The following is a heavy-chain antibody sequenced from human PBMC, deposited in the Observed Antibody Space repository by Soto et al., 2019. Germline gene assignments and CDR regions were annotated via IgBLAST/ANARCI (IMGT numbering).Heavy chain of an antibody. CDR3: ASSIC. CDR2: IWYDGSNK. J-gene: IGHJ4*02. CDR1: GFIFSSYG. Sequence: GGSLRLSCAASGFIFSSYGMHWVRQAPGKGLEWVAVIWYDGSNKNYADSVKGRFTITIDNSKNTLYLQMNSLRAEDTAVYYCASSICWGQGTLVTVSS. V-gene: IGHV3-33*01.